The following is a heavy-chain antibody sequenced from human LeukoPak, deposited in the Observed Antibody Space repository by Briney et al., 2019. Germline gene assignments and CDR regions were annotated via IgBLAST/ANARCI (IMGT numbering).Heavy chain of an antibody. V-gene: IGHV3-23*01. J-gene: IGHJ4*02. D-gene: IGHD3-22*01. CDR2: ITNSGSIT. CDR1: GFTFNNCA. Sequence: PGGSLRLSCSASGFTFNNCAMTWVRQAPGKGLEWVSSITNSGSITYYADSVKGRFTISRDNSKNTLYLQMNSLRAEDTAVYYCASFPHDYYDSSGPEDWGQGTLVTVSS. CDR3: ASFPHDYYDSSGPED.